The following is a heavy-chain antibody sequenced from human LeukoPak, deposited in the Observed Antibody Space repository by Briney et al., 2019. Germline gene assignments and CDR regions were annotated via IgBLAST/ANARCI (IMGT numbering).Heavy chain of an antibody. CDR2: INPNSGGT. CDR3: AREGSGDSSGYFPLDY. Sequence: ASVKVSCKASGYTFTGYYMHWVRQAPGQGLEWMGWINPNSGGTNYAQKFQGRVTMTRDTSISTAYMELSRLRSDDTAVYYCAREGSGDSSGYFPLDYWGQGTLVTVSS. D-gene: IGHD3-22*01. V-gene: IGHV1-2*02. J-gene: IGHJ4*02. CDR1: GYTFTGYY.